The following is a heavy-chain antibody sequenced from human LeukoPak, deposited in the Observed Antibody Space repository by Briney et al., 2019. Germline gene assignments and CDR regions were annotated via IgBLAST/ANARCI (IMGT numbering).Heavy chain of an antibody. CDR2: ISYDGSNK. Sequence: GRSLRLSCAASGFTFSSYAMHWVRQAPGKGLEWVAVISYDGSNKYYADSVKGRFTISRDNSKNTLYLQMNSLRAEDTAVYYCARTRRPDSYGYTYWGQGTLVTVSS. CDR1: GFTFSSYA. V-gene: IGHV3-30-3*01. J-gene: IGHJ4*02. D-gene: IGHD5-18*01. CDR3: ARTRRPDSYGYTY.